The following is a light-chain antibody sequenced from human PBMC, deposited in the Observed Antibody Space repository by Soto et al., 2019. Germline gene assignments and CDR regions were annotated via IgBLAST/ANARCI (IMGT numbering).Light chain of an antibody. CDR2: GAS. Sequence: IQMTQSPSSLSASVGDRVTITCRAGQSISRYLNWYEQKPGKAPKLLIFGASTLQSGVPSRFSGTGPGTDFTLTISSLQPEDFATYYCQQSYGTVVTFGQGTKVDIK. CDR1: QSISRY. CDR3: QQSYGTVVT. J-gene: IGKJ1*01. V-gene: IGKV1-39*01.